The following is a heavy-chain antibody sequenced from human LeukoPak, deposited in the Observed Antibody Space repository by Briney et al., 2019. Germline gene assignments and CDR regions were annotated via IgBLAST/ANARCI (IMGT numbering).Heavy chain of an antibody. Sequence: GGSLRLSCAASGFTFSGYSMNWVRQAPGKGLEWVSSISSSSSYICYADSVKGRFTISRDNAKNSLYLQMNSLRAEDTAVYYCARDLKSGWNWFDPWGQGTLVTVSS. V-gene: IGHV3-21*01. CDR2: ISSSSSYI. CDR3: ARDLKSGWNWFDP. CDR1: GFTFSGYS. D-gene: IGHD6-19*01. J-gene: IGHJ5*02.